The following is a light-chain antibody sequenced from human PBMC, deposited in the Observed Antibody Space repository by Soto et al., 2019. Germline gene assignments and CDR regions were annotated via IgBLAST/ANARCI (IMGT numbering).Light chain of an antibody. CDR1: HAISNY. Sequence: DIQLTQSPSFLSASVGDRVTITCRASHAISNYLAWYQQKPGRAPNLLIYVASTLQTGVPSRFSGSGSGTEFTLTISSLQPEDFATYYCLQVNSYPRTFGGGTKVDIK. J-gene: IGKJ4*01. V-gene: IGKV1-9*01. CDR2: VAS. CDR3: LQVNSYPRT.